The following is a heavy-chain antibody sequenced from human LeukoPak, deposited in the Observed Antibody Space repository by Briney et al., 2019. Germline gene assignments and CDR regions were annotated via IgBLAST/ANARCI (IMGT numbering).Heavy chain of an antibody. CDR1: GFTFSSYA. CDR3: ARVHYQGIAAAAFDY. D-gene: IGHD6-13*01. Sequence: GGPLRLSCAASGFTFSSYAMHWVRQAPGQGLEWMGWINPNSGGTNYAQKFQGRVTMTRDTSISTAYMELSRLRSDDTAVYYCARVHYQGIAAAAFDYWGQGSLVTVSS. V-gene: IGHV1-2*02. CDR2: INPNSGGT. J-gene: IGHJ4*02.